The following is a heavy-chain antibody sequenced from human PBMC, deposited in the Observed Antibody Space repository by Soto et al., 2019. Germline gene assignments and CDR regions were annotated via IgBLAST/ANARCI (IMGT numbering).Heavy chain of an antibody. CDR3: TRLYDSSGH. CDR1: GFTFSGSA. V-gene: IGHV3-73*02. J-gene: IGHJ4*02. Sequence: EVQLVESGGGLVQPGGSLKLSCAASGFTFSGSAMHWVRQASGKGLEWVGRIRSKANSYATAYAASVKGRFTISRDDSKNTAYLQMNSLKTEVTAVYYCTRLYDSSGHWGQGTLVTVSS. CDR2: IRSKANSYAT. D-gene: IGHD3-22*01.